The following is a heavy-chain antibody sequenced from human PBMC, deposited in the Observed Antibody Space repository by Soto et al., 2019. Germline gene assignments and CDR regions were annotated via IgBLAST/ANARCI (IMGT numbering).Heavy chain of an antibody. D-gene: IGHD5-18*01. CDR2: IIPIFGTA. V-gene: IGHV1-69*18. J-gene: IGHJ6*02. CDR3: AWDTTMGYYCYYGMDV. Sequence: QVQLVQSGAEVKKPGSSVKVSCKASGGTFSRYAISWVRQAPGQGLEWMGRIIPIFGTANYAQKIQGRVTITADESTSTAYVELSSLRSEDTAVYYCAWDTTMGYYCYYGMDVWGQGTTVTVSS. CDR1: GGTFSRYA.